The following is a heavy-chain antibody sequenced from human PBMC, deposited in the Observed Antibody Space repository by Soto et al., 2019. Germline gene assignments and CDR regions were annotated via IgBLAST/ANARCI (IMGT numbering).Heavy chain of an antibody. D-gene: IGHD4-17*01. CDR3: ARTTAVPNTLRSRYFFDY. CDR2: VYYSGTT. CDR1: GGSVSDKTYY. Sequence: PSETLSLTCSVSGGSVSDKTYYWSWIRQPPGKRLGWIGYVYYSGTTNYNPSLKSRVTISVDLSKNRFSLRLSSVTTADTALYYWARTTAVPNTLRSRYFFDYWGQGTLVTVSS. V-gene: IGHV4-61*01. J-gene: IGHJ4*02.